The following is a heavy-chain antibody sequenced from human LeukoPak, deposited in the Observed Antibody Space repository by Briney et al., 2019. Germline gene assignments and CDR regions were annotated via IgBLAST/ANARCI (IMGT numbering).Heavy chain of an antibody. CDR1: GGTFSSYA. V-gene: IGHV1-69*04. CDR3: ARAGYCSSTSCIRFDY. D-gene: IGHD2-2*01. J-gene: IGHJ4*02. CDR2: IIPILGIA. Sequence: SVKVSCTASGGTFSSYAISWVRQAPGQGLEWMGRIIPILGIANYAQKFQGRVTITADKSTSTAYMELSSLRSEDTAVYYCARAGYCSSTSCIRFDYWGQGTLVTVSS.